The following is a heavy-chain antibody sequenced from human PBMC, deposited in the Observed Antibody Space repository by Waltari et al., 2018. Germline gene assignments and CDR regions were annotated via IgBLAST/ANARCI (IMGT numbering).Heavy chain of an antibody. D-gene: IGHD1-26*01. V-gene: IGHV4-34*01. Sequence: QVQLQQWGAGLLKPSETLSLTCAVYGGSFSGYYWSWIRQPPGKGLEWIGEINHSGSTNYNPSLKVPVTISVDTSKNQFSLKLSSVTAADTAVYYCARRLTGAGTYYFDYWGQGTLVTVSS. J-gene: IGHJ4*02. CDR2: INHSGST. CDR1: GGSFSGYY. CDR3: ARRLTGAGTYYFDY.